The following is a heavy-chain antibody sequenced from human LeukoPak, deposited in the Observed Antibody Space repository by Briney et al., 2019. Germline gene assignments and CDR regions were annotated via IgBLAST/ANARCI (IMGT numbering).Heavy chain of an antibody. CDR2: ISAYNGNT. CDR1: GYTFTSYG. D-gene: IGHD3-3*01. V-gene: IGHV1-18*01. CDR3: ARVPAELRFLEWLDDYYYYGMDV. J-gene: IGHJ6*02. Sequence: GASVKVSCKASGYTFTSYGISWVRQAPGQGLEWMGWISAYNGNTNYAQKLQGRVTMTTDTSTSTAYMELRSLRSDDTAVYYCARVPAELRFLEWLDDYYYYGMDVWGQGTTVTVSS.